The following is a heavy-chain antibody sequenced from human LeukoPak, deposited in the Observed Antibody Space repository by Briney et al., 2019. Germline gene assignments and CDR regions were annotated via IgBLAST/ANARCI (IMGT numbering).Heavy chain of an antibody. J-gene: IGHJ4*02. CDR3: ARGHTGGVPFDY. CDR2: INHSGST. D-gene: IGHD2-8*02. CDR1: GGSFSGYY. Sequence: SETLSLTCAVYGGSFSGYYWSWIRQPPGKGLEWIGEINHSGSTNYNPSLKSRVTISVDTSKNQFSLKLSSVTAADTAVYYCARGHTGGVPFDYGGQGTLVTVSS. V-gene: IGHV4-34*01.